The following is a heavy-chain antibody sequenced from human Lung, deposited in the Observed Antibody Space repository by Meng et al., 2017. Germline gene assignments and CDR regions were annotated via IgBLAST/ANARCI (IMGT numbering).Heavy chain of an antibody. CDR3: ARGTPGRSYCDY. J-gene: IGHJ4*02. D-gene: IGHD3-10*01. V-gene: IGHV1-18*01. CDR2: LGAHPGDI. Sequence: QVQVVQSGAEVKEPGASLRVSCKASDYRFTGFGVCWVRQAPGRGLEWMAWLGAHPGDISLAPKFLGRVTVTADTATATAYMDLRSLRSDDTAVYYCARGTPGRSYCDYWGPGILVTVSS. CDR1: DYRFTGFG.